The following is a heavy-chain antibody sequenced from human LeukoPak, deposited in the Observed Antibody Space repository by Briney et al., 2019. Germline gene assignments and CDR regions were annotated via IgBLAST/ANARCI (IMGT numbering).Heavy chain of an antibody. CDR3: AREDASSSDY. Sequence: GGSLRLSCAASGFTFSSYEMNWVRQAPGKGLEWVSYISSSGSTIYYADSVKGRFTISRDNAKNSLYLQMNSLRADDTAVYYCAREDASSSDYWDQGTLVTVSS. CDR2: ISSSGSTI. J-gene: IGHJ4*02. D-gene: IGHD6-13*01. V-gene: IGHV3-48*03. CDR1: GFTFSSYE.